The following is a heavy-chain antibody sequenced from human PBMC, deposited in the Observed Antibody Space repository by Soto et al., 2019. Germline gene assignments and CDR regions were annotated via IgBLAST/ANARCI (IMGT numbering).Heavy chain of an antibody. Sequence: GGSLRLSCTASGFTFGDYAMSWFRQAPGKGLEWVGFIRSKAYGGTTEYAASVKGRFTISRDDSKSIAYLQMNSLKTEDTAVYYCTRDLGDYIWGSYRYSYFDYWGQGTLVTVSS. CDR2: IRSKAYGGTT. CDR3: TRDLGDYIWGSYRYSYFDY. J-gene: IGHJ4*02. V-gene: IGHV3-49*03. CDR1: GFTFGDYA. D-gene: IGHD3-16*02.